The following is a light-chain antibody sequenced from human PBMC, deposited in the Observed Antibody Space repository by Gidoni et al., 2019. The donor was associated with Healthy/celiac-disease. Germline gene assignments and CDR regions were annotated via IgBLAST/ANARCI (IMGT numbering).Light chain of an antibody. CDR2: AAS. Sequence: DIKMTQSPSSVSASVGDRVTITCRASQGISSWLVWYQQKPGKAPKLLIYAASSLQSGVPSRFSGSGSGTDFTLTISSLQPEDFATYYCQQANSFPPTFGPGTKVDIK. V-gene: IGKV1-12*01. J-gene: IGKJ3*01. CDR1: QGISSW. CDR3: QQANSFPPT.